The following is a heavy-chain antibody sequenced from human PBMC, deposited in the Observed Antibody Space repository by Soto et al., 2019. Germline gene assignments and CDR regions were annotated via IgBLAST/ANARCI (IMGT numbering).Heavy chain of an antibody. V-gene: IGHV1-69*01. CDR2: IIPILNSP. CDR1: GGTFGSYA. J-gene: IGHJ6*04. CDR3: AREAPYCTSATCPKFYDMDV. Sequence: QVHLVQSGAEVKKPGSSVKVSCKASGGTFGSYAITWVRRAPGQGLEWLGGIIPILNSPAYAQKFKARVVITADEVTNTAYMELNSLRFDDTAVYYCAREAPYCTSATCPKFYDMDVWGKGTTVTVAS. D-gene: IGHD2-2*01.